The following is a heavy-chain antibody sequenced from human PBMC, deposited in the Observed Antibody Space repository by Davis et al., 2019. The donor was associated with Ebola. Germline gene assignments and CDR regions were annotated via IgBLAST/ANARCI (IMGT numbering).Heavy chain of an antibody. CDR3: AITPFGQFTGPINY. CDR2: ISDTGSGT. J-gene: IGHJ4*02. Sequence: GESLKISCAASGFTFSSFAMHWVRQAPGKGLEWVSGISDTGSGTYYADFVKGRFTISRDNSKNKVYLQMTRLRAEDTAKYYCAITPFGQFTGPINYWGQGTLVAVSS. CDR1: GFTFSSFA. V-gene: IGHV3-23*01. D-gene: IGHD5-12*01.